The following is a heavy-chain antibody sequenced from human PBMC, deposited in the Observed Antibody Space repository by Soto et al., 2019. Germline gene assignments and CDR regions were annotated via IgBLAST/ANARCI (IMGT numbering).Heavy chain of an antibody. CDR2: IYYSGST. CDR1: GGSISSSSYY. V-gene: IGHV4-39*01. J-gene: IGHJ6*02. CDR3: ARPSGSYDYYYYGMDV. Sequence: SETLSLTCTVSGGSISSSSYYWGWIRQPPGQGLEWIGSIYYSGSTYYNPSLKSRVTISVDTAKNQFSLKLSSVTAADTAVYYCARPSGSYDYYYYGMDVWGQGTTVTVSS. D-gene: IGHD1-26*01.